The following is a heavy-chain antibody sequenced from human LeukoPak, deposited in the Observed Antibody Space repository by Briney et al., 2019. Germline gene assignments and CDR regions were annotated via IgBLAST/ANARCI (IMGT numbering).Heavy chain of an antibody. V-gene: IGHV3-23*01. Sequence: GGSQRLSCAVSGFAIRSYGMSWVRQAPGKGLEWVSAISGSADSTYYADSVKGRFTISRDNSKNTLYLQVNSLRAEDTAVYYCAKNRGVLRNFDCYDYWGQGTLVTVSS. J-gene: IGHJ4*02. CDR1: GFAIRSYG. D-gene: IGHD3-9*01. CDR2: ISGSADST. CDR3: AKNRGVLRNFDCYDY.